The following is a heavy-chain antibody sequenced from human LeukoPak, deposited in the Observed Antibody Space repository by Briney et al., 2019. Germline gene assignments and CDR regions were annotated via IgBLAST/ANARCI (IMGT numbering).Heavy chain of an antibody. D-gene: IGHD2-21*01. Sequence: ASVKVSCKASGYTFASSYIHWVRQAPGQGPEWMGVINPSGGGAMYAQRFQDRVTMTRDTSTSTVYMELSSLTSEDTAVYYCARDAVVVPSRGNWFDPWGQGTLVTVSS. V-gene: IGHV1-46*01. CDR3: ARDAVVVPSRGNWFDP. CDR1: GYTFASSY. CDR2: INPSGGGA. J-gene: IGHJ5*02.